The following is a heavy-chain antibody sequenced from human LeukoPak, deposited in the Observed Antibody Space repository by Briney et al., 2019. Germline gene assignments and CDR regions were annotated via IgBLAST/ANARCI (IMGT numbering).Heavy chain of an antibody. Sequence: SVKVSCKASGGTFSSYAISWVRQAPGQGLEWMGGIIPIFGTANYAQKFQGRVTITADESTSTAYMELSSLRSEDAAVYYCARGQQWLANWFDPWGQGTLVTVPS. V-gene: IGHV1-69*13. CDR1: GGTFSSYA. CDR2: IIPIFGTA. CDR3: ARGQQWLANWFDP. D-gene: IGHD6-19*01. J-gene: IGHJ5*02.